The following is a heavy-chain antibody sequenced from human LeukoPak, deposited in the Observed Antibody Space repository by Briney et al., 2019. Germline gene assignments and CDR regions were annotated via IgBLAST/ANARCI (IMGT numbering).Heavy chain of an antibody. CDR3: AKDLRLSVGTSPFDY. D-gene: IGHD4-23*01. V-gene: IGHV3-21*04. J-gene: IGHJ4*02. CDR1: GFTFSSYS. Sequence: GGSLRLSCAASGFTFSSYSMNWVRQAPGKGLEWVSSISSSSSYIYYADSVKGRFTISRDNAKNSLYLQMNSLRADDTALYYCAKDLRLSVGTSPFDYWGQGTLVTVSS. CDR2: ISSSSSYI.